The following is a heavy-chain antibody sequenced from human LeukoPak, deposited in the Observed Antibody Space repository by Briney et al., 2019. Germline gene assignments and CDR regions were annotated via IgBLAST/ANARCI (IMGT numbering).Heavy chain of an antibody. CDR2: IYYSGST. V-gene: IGHV4-39*07. D-gene: IGHD4-11*01. CDR3: ARAPYSYYYYYYMDV. CDR1: GGSISSSSYY. J-gene: IGHJ6*03. Sequence: SETLSLTCTVSGGSISSSSYYWGCIRQPAGKGLEWIGSIYYSGSTYYNPSLKSRVTISVDTSKNQFSLKLSSVTAADTAVYYCARAPYSYYYYYYMDVWGKGTTVTVSS.